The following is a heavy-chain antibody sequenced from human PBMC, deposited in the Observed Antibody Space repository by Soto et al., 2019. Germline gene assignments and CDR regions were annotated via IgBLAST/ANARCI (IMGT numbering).Heavy chain of an antibody. J-gene: IGHJ4*02. CDR1: GGSFSGYY. CDR3: ARGPPYCGGDCYFDY. CDR2: INHSGST. Sequence: SETLSLTCAVYGGSFSGYYWSWIRQPPGKGLEWIGEINHSGSTNYNPSLKSRVTISVDTSKNQFSLKLSSVTAADTAVYYCARGPPYCGGDCYFDYWGQGTLVTVSS. D-gene: IGHD2-21*02. V-gene: IGHV4-34*01.